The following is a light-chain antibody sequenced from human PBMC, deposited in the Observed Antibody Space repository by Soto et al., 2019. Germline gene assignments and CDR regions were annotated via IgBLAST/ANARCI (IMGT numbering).Light chain of an antibody. CDR3: AAWDDSLNGYV. Sequence: QSALTQPPSASGTPGQRVTSSCSGSSSNIGSNTVNWYQQLPGTAPKLLIYSNNQRPSGVPDRFSGSKSGTSASLAISGLQSEDEADYYCAAWDDSLNGYVFGTGTKVT. CDR2: SNN. V-gene: IGLV1-44*01. CDR1: SSNIGSNT. J-gene: IGLJ1*01.